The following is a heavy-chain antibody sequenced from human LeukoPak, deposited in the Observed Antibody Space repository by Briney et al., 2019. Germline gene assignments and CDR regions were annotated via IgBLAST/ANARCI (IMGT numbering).Heavy chain of an antibody. V-gene: IGHV3-7*01. CDR2: IKQDGSAK. J-gene: IGHJ4*02. CDR1: GFTFSSYA. D-gene: IGHD5-12*01. CDR3: ARVEASGYDYGAFDY. Sequence: GGSLRLSCAASGFTFSSYAMHWVRQAPGKELQWVANIKQDGSAKYYVDSVKGRFTISRDNAKNSLYLQMNSLRAGDTAVYYCARVEASGYDYGAFDYWGQGTLVTVSS.